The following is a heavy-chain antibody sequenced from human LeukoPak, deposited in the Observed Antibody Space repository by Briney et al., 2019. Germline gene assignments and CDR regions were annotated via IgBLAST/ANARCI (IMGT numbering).Heavy chain of an antibody. CDR3: ATLPTGVTNHYFDY. CDR2: MNPNSGNT. CDR1: GYTFTSYD. Sequence: ASVKVSCKASGYTFTSYDINWVRQAAGQGLEWMGWMNPNSGNTGYAQQFQGRVTMTRNTSISTAYMELSSLRSEDTAVYYCATLPTGVTNHYFDYWGQGTLVTVSS. J-gene: IGHJ4*02. D-gene: IGHD5-18*01. V-gene: IGHV1-8*01.